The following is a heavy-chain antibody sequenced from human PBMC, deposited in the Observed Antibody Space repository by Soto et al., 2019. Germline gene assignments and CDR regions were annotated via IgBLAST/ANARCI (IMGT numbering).Heavy chain of an antibody. CDR3: ARDPSGWFGYDY. Sequence: GGSLRLSCAASGFTFSSYAMSWVRQAPGKGLEWVSAISGSGGSTYYADSVKGRFTISRDNSKNTLYLQMNSLRAEDTAVYYCARDPSGWFGYDYWGQGTLVTVSS. CDR2: ISGSGGST. J-gene: IGHJ4*02. D-gene: IGHD6-19*01. V-gene: IGHV3-23*01. CDR1: GFTFSSYA.